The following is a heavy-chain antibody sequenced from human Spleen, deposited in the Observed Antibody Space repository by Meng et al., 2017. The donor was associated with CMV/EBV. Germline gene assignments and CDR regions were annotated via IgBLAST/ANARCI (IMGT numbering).Heavy chain of an antibody. CDR1: GYPFSDFG. V-gene: IGHV1-18*01. Sequence: SCRTSGYPFSDFGITWVRQDPGQGLEWMGWIGAYNGNIKFAQKFQGRVTMSADTSTSAAYMELTSLGYDDTAVYYCARGDTGGFDPWGQGTLVTVSS. CDR3: ARGDTGGFDP. CDR2: IGAYNGNI. J-gene: IGHJ5*02.